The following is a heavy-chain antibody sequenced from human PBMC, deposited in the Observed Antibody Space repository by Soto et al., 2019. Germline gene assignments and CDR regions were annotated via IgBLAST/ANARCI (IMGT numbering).Heavy chain of an antibody. CDR1: GYTFTSYD. V-gene: IGHV1-8*01. D-gene: IGHD1-1*01. Sequence: ASVKVSCKASGYTFTSYDINWVRQATGQGLEWMGWMNPNSGNTGYAQKFQGRVTMTRNTSISTAYMELSSLRSEDTAVYYCARRTTHYYYYYMDVWGKGTTVTVSS. CDR3: ARRTTHYYYYYMDV. CDR2: MNPNSGNT. J-gene: IGHJ6*03.